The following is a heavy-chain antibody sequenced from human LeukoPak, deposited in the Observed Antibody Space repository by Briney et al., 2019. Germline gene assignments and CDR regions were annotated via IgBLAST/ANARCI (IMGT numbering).Heavy chain of an antibody. J-gene: IGHJ6*04. D-gene: IGHD1-1*01. CDR3: ARAAPYVCGNEGDYCYYDGMDV. Sequence: PATLSLTCTVSGGTISSYSRSWVRQPPGKGLEWIWGIYRSGSTTYNPSLKRRVTIPVDPSKNQFSLDQSSVPAADAAVYYRARAAPYVCGNEGDYCYYDGMDVWLEATTASVPS. V-gene: IGHV4-59*01. CDR1: GGTISSYS. CDR2: IYRSGST.